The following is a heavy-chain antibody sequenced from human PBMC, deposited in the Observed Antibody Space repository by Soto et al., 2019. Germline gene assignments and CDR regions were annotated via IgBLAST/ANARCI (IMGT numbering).Heavy chain of an antibody. J-gene: IGHJ3*02. Sequence: SETLSLTCTVSCGSISSSSYYWGWIRQPPGKGLEWIGSIYYSGSTYYNPSLKSRVTISVDTSKNQFSLKLSSVTAADTAVYYCARGPNYYDSSGYYPRPDAFDIWGQGTMVTVSS. CDR3: ARGPNYYDSSGYYPRPDAFDI. V-gene: IGHV4-39*01. CDR2: IYYSGST. CDR1: CGSISSSSYY. D-gene: IGHD3-22*01.